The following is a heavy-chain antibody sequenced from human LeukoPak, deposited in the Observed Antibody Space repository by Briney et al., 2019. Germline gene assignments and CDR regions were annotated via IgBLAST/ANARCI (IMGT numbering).Heavy chain of an antibody. Sequence: SETLSLTCTVSRGSVSSSTYYWSWVRQPPEKGLEWIASIYYTVSTYYNPSLKSRVTISLDMSKNEFFLTMTSVTAADTAVYFCTAEKNGSPHYWGQGTQVTVSS. CDR3: TAEKNGSPHY. J-gene: IGHJ4*02. D-gene: IGHD2-8*01. CDR2: IYYTVST. V-gene: IGHV4-39*07. CDR1: RGSVSSSTYY.